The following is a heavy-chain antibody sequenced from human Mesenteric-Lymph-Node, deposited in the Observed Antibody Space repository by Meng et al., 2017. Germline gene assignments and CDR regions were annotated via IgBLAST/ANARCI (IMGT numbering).Heavy chain of an antibody. Sequence: QVQHVQGVAWVKKPGASVKVFCKTSGYTFSSYGISWVRQAPGQGLEWIGWISAYNGNTNYAQRLQGRVTMTTDTSTTTAYMELRSLRSDDTAVYYCAVGFGGNGFGYFNYWGQGTLVTVSS. V-gene: IGHV1-18*01. D-gene: IGHD4-23*01. J-gene: IGHJ4*02. CDR3: AVGFGGNGFGYFNY. CDR2: ISAYNGNT. CDR1: GYTFSSYG.